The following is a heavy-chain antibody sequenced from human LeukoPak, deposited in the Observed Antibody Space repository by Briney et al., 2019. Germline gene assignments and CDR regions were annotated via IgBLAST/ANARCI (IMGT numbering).Heavy chain of an antibody. D-gene: IGHD3-16*02. CDR3: ARVQWGDYVWGSYRYSSFDY. CDR1: GGSFSGYY. V-gene: IGHV4-34*01. CDR2: INHSGST. Sequence: SETLSLTCAVYGGSFSGYYWSWIRQPPGKGLEWIGEINHSGSTNYNPSLKSRVTISVDTSKNQFSLKLSSVTAADTAVYYCARVQWGDYVWGSYRYSSFDYWGQGTLVTVSS. J-gene: IGHJ4*02.